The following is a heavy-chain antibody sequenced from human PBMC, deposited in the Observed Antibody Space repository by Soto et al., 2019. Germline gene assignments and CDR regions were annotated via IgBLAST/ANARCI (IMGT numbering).Heavy chain of an antibody. D-gene: IGHD5-12*01. J-gene: IGHJ3*02. CDR3: ARGRGRWLRSMSFDI. Sequence: QVQLQESGPGLVKPSQTLSLTCTVSGGSISSGGYYWSWIRQHPGKGLEWIGYICYSGSTYYNPSLKSRVTISVDTSKNQFSLKLSSVTAAVTAVYYCARGRGRWLRSMSFDIWGQGTMVTVSS. CDR2: ICYSGST. CDR1: GGSISSGGYY. V-gene: IGHV4-31*03.